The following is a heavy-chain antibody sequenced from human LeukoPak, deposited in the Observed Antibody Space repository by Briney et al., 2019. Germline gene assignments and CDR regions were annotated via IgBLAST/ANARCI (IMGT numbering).Heavy chain of an antibody. CDR3: ARGGGVVIEFDY. CDR2: INHSGST. D-gene: IGHD3-3*01. Sequence: SETLSLTCAVYGGSFSGYYWSWIRQPPGKGLEWIGEINHSGSTNYNPSLKSRVTISVDTPKNQFSLKLSSVTAADTAVYYCARGGGVVIEFDYWGQGTLVTVSS. V-gene: IGHV4-34*01. J-gene: IGHJ4*02. CDR1: GGSFSGYY.